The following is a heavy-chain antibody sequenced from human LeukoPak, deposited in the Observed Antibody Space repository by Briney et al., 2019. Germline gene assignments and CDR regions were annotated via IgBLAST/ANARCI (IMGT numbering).Heavy chain of an antibody. Sequence: SQTLSLTCTVSGGSISSGSYYWSRIRQPAGKGLEWIGRIYTSGSTNYNPSLKSRVTISVDTSKNQFSLKLSSVTAADTAVYYCARGPYYDSSGYYLEPYFDYWGQGTLVTVSS. V-gene: IGHV4-61*02. CDR2: IYTSGST. D-gene: IGHD3-22*01. CDR1: GGSISSGSYY. CDR3: ARGPYYDSSGYYLEPYFDY. J-gene: IGHJ4*02.